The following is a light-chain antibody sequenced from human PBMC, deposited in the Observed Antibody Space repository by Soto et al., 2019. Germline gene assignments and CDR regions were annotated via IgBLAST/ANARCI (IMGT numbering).Light chain of an antibody. CDR1: QGISSY. Sequence: AIRMTQSPSSFSASTGDRVTITCRASQGISSYLAWYQQKPVKAPKLLIYAASTLQSGVPSRFSGSGSGTDFTLTISCLQSEDFATYYWQQYYSYPFTFGGGTKVEIK. CDR3: QQYYSYPFT. J-gene: IGKJ4*01. CDR2: AAS. V-gene: IGKV1-8*01.